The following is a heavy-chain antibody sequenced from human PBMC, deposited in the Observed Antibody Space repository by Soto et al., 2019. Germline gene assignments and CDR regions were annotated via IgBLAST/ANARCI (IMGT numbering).Heavy chain of an antibody. D-gene: IGHD4-17*01. J-gene: IGHJ5*02. Sequence: VKVSCKASGGTFSSYAISWVRQAPGQGLEWMGGIIPIFGTANYAQKFQGRVTITADESTSTAYMELSSLRSEDTAVYYCARDKSTTTVTTFWFHPWGQGTLVTVSS. CDR3: ARDKSTTTVTTFWFHP. CDR2: IIPIFGTA. CDR1: GGTFSSYA. V-gene: IGHV1-69*13.